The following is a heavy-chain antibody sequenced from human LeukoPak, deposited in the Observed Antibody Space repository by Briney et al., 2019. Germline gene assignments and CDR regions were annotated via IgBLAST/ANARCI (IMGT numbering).Heavy chain of an antibody. D-gene: IGHD3-22*01. CDR3: ARVGLPYDSSGYYFDY. CDR2: MNPNSGNT. CDR1: GYTFTSYD. J-gene: IGHJ4*02. Sequence: ASEKVSCKASGYTFTSYDINWVRQATGQGLEWMGRMNPNSGNTGYAQKFQGRVTITRNTSISTAYMELSSLRSEDTAVYYCARVGLPYDSSGYYFDYWGQGTLVTVSS. V-gene: IGHV1-8*03.